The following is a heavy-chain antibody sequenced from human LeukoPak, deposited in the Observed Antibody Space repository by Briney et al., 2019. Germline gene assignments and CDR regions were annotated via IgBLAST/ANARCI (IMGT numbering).Heavy chain of an antibody. J-gene: IGHJ4*02. CDR2: ISMSSTYI. CDR1: GFTFFTYN. Sequence: GGSLRLSCAASGFTFFTYNMNWVRQAPGKGLEWVSSISMSSTYIYYADSVKGRFTISRDNAKNSLYLQMNSLRAEDTAVYYCARGTMFPYYFDYWGQGTLVTVSS. D-gene: IGHD3-10*02. CDR3: ARGTMFPYYFDY. V-gene: IGHV3-21*01.